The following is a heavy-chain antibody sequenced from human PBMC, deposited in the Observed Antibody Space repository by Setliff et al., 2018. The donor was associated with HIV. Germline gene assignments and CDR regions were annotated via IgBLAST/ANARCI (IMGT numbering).Heavy chain of an antibody. J-gene: IGHJ4*02. Sequence: ASVKVSCKASGYTFTSYYVHWVRQAPGHGLEWMGIIDPNGGNTSFAQKFQGRVTMTRDTSTSTVYMELSSLTTDDTAVYYCAREAYSSSSVEIWGQGTLVTVSS. D-gene: IGHD6-13*01. CDR3: AREAYSSSSVEI. CDR1: GYTFTSYY. V-gene: IGHV1-46*01. CDR2: IDPNGGNT.